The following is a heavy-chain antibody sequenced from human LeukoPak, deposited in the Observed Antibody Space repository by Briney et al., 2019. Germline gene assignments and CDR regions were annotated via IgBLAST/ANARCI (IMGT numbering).Heavy chain of an antibody. CDR3: AREFQLRDVDY. CDR2: INPSGGST. CDR1: GYTFTKSY. D-gene: IGHD2-2*01. V-gene: IGHV1-46*01. J-gene: IGHJ4*02. Sequence: ASVKVSCKASGYTFTKSYIHWVRQAPGQGLEWMGLINPSGGSTSYTQKFQGRLTMTRDMSTSTVYMELSSLRSEDTAMYYCAREFQLRDVDYWGQGTLVTVSS.